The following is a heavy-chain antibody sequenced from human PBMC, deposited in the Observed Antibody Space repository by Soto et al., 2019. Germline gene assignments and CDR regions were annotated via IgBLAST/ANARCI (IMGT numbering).Heavy chain of an antibody. V-gene: IGHV1-18*04. CDR1: GYAFSNYG. D-gene: IGHD5-12*01. J-gene: IGHJ5*02. Sequence: QIPLVQSGAEVKKPGASVRVSCKASGYAFSNYGISWIRQAPGLGLEWMGWISPYNGNTDYAQSLQGRVTMTTDTSTNTAYMELRSLTYDDTAVYYCATSYDSGFDPWGQGTLVTVSS. CDR3: ATSYDSGFDP. CDR2: ISPYNGNT.